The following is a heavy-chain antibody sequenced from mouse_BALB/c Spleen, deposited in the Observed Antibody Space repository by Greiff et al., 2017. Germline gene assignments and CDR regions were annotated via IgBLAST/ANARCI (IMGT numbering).Heavy chain of an antibody. D-gene: IGHD2-1*01. CDR3: ARRDFYYGNYGAMDY. Sequence: QVQLQQSGAELVRPGTSVKVSCKASGYAFTNYLIEWVKQRPGQGLEWIGVINPGSGGTNYNEKFKGKATLTADKSSSTAYMQLSSLTSDDSAVYFCARRDFYYGNYGAMDYWGQGTSVTVSS. CDR1: GYAFTNYL. CDR2: INPGSGGT. V-gene: IGHV1-54*01. J-gene: IGHJ4*01.